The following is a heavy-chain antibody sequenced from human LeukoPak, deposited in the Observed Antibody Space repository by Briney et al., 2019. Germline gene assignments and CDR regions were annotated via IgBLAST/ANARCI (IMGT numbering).Heavy chain of an antibody. J-gene: IGHJ4*02. V-gene: IGHV1-46*03. CDR1: GYTFTSYY. CDR2: ISPSGGST. D-gene: IGHD3-10*01. Sequence: ASVKVSCKASGYTFTSYYMHWVRQAPGQGLEWMGIISPSGGSTSYAQKFQGRVTMTRDTSTSTVYMELSSLRSEDTAVYYCARASYGSGSYLMRDFVYWGQGTLVTVSS. CDR3: ARASYGSGSYLMRDFVY.